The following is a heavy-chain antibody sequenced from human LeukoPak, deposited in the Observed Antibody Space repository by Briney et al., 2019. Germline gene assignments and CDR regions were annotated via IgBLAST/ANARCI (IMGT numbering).Heavy chain of an antibody. CDR3: ARDRALSDNRWSLDP. Sequence: GGSLRLSCAASGFTFSNYEMNWVRQAPGKGLEWVAAIGSDGRYKYSADSVRGRFTISRDNSKNTLDLHMNSLSTEDTAVYYCARDRALSDNRWSLDPWGQGILVTVSS. CDR1: GFTFSNYE. CDR2: IGSDGRYK. J-gene: IGHJ5*02. D-gene: IGHD4-23*01. V-gene: IGHV3-33*08.